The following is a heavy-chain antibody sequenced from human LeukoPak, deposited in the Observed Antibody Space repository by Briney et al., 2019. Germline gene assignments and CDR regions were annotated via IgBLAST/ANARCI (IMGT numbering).Heavy chain of an antibody. CDR1: GFTFSSYS. D-gene: IGHD3-10*01. Sequence: GGSLRLSCAASGFTFSSYSMNWVRQAPGKGLEWVSYISSSSSTIYYADSVKGRFTISRDNAKNSLYLQMNSLRAEDTAVYYCARDEITMVRGVPYYYGMDVWGQGTTVTVSS. J-gene: IGHJ6*02. CDR2: ISSSSSTI. V-gene: IGHV3-48*01. CDR3: ARDEITMVRGVPYYYGMDV.